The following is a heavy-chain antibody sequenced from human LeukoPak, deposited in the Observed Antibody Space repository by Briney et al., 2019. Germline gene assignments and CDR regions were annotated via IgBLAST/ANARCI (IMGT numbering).Heavy chain of an antibody. D-gene: IGHD6-13*01. CDR2: INHSGST. CDR3: ARGRGIAAAGTSLDY. Sequence: SETLSLTCAVYGGSFSGYYWSRIRQPPGKGLEWIGEINHSGSTNYNPSLKSRVTISVDTSKNQFSLKLSSVTAADTAVYYCARGRGIAAAGTSLDYWGQGTLVTVSS. V-gene: IGHV4-34*01. J-gene: IGHJ4*02. CDR1: GGSFSGYY.